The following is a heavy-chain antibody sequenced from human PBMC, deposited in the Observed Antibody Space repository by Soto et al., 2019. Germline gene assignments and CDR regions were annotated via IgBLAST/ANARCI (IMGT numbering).Heavy chain of an antibody. CDR3: AKDTSVTTSYFDH. CDR1: GFTFDDYA. V-gene: IGHV3-9*01. J-gene: IGHJ4*02. CDR2: IYWNSGAL. D-gene: IGHD1-1*01. Sequence: VQLVESGGGLVQPGGSLRLSCAASGFTFDDYAMHWVRQAPGKGLEWVSSIYWNSGALDYADSVKGRFTISRDNAKNSLYLQMNSRRPEDTAFYYCAKDTSVTTSYFDHCGQGTLVSVSS.